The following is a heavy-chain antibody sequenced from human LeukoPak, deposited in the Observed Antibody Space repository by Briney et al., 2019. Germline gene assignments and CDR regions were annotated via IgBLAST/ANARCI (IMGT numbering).Heavy chain of an antibody. J-gene: IGHJ4*02. V-gene: IGHV3-30*18. Sequence: PGGSLRLSCAASGFSFISYGMHWVRQAPGRGLEWVGVISDDGRRKDYAASVKGRFTISRDNSKDTLYLQMNSLRAEDTAVYYCAKRPSDYGDYVSYFDYWGQGTLVTVSS. CDR1: GFSFISYG. CDR2: ISDDGRRK. D-gene: IGHD4-17*01. CDR3: AKRPSDYGDYVSYFDY.